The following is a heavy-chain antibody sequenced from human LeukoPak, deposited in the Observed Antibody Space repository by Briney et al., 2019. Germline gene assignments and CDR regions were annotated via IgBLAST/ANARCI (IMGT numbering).Heavy chain of an antibody. V-gene: IGHV4-61*02. CDR1: GDSISSGSYY. J-gene: IGHJ5*01. CDR2: IYTSGST. Sequence: PSQTLSLTCNVSGDSISSGSYYWSWIRQPAGKGLEWVGRIYTSGSTNCNPSLENRVTISLDTSKNQFSLKVTSVTAADTAVYYCARVYCTGGSCFAGWFDSWGQGTLVTVSS. CDR3: ARVYCTGGSCFAGWFDS. D-gene: IGHD2-8*02.